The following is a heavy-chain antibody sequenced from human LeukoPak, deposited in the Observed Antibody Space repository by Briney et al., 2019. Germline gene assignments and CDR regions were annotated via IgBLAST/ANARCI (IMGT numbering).Heavy chain of an antibody. J-gene: IGHJ6*02. V-gene: IGHV3-21*01. CDR1: GFTFSSYA. D-gene: IGHD3-10*01. CDR2: ISSSSSYI. CDR3: ARDVGGYYYGMDV. Sequence: GGSLRLSCAASGFTFSSYAMSWVRQAPGKGLEWVSSISSSSSYIYYADSVKGRFTISRDNAKNSLYLQMNSLRAEDTAVYYCARDVGGYYYGMDVWGQGTTVTVSS.